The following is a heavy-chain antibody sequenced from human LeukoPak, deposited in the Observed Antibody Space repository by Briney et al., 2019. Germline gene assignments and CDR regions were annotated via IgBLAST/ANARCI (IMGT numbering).Heavy chain of an antibody. CDR2: IKSKTDGGTT. V-gene: IGHV3-15*01. CDR3: TTGAPRYCTNGVCYNGPYCYYGMDV. J-gene: IGHJ6*02. Sequence: GGSLRLSCAASGFTFSNAWMSWVRQAPGKGLEWVGRIKSKTDGGTTHYAAPVKGRFTISRDDSKNTLYLQMNSLKTEDTAVYYCTTGAPRYCTNGVCYNGPYCYYGMDVWGQGTTVTVSS. D-gene: IGHD2-8*01. CDR1: GFTFSNAW.